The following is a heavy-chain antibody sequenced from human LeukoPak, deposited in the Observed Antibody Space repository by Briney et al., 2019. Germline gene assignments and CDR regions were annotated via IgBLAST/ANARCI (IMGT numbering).Heavy chain of an antibody. CDR2: INPSGGST. D-gene: IGHD2-15*01. Sequence: ASVKVSCKVSGYTLTELSMHWVRQAPGQGLEWMGIINPSGGSTSYAQKFQGRVTMTRDTSTSTVYMELSSLRSEDAAVYYCARDPSVVAATPGDYWGQGTLVTVSS. V-gene: IGHV1-46*01. CDR3: ARDPSVVAATPGDY. J-gene: IGHJ4*02. CDR1: GYTLTELS.